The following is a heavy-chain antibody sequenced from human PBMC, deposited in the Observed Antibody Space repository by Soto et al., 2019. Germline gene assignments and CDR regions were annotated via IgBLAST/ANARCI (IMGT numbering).Heavy chain of an antibody. D-gene: IGHD3-16*01. Sequence: QVQLVQSGDEVKKPGASVKVSCKASGYIFVNYGITWVRQAPGQGLEWMGWISPYTGNTHSATKVQGRLTMTTDTSTSTAYMDLGSLTSDDTAVYYCVMVDNYVTPTPQDVWGQGTAVTVSS. J-gene: IGHJ6*02. CDR2: ISPYTGNT. CDR1: GYIFVNYG. CDR3: VMVDNYVTPTPQDV. V-gene: IGHV1-18*01.